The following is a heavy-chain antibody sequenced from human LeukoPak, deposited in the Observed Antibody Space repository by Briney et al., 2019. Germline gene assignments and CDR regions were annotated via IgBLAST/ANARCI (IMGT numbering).Heavy chain of an antibody. CDR2: INHSGST. Sequence: SETLSLTCTVSGGSISSGGFYWSWIRQPPGKGLEWIGEINHSGSTNYNPSLKSRVTISVDTSKNQFSLKLSSVTAADTAVYYCARARGVRGVKYNYWGQGTLVTVSS. CDR1: GGSISSGGFY. CDR3: ARARGVRGVKYNY. D-gene: IGHD3-10*01. V-gene: IGHV4-39*07. J-gene: IGHJ4*02.